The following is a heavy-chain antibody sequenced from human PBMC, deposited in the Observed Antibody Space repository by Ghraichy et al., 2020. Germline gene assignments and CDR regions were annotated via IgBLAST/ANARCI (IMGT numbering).Heavy chain of an antibody. Sequence: ASVKVSCKASGYTFTSYGISWVRQAPGQGLEWMGWISAYNGNTNYAQKLQGRVTMTTDTSTSTAYMELRSLRSDDTAVYYCARKLTRIGYYYMDVWGKGTTVTVSS. CDR3: ARKLTRIGYYYMDV. V-gene: IGHV1-18*01. D-gene: IGHD3-9*01. CDR2: ISAYNGNT. J-gene: IGHJ6*03. CDR1: GYTFTSYG.